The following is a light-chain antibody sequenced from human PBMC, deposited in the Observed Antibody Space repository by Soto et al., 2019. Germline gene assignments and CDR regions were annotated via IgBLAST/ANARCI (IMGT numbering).Light chain of an antibody. CDR3: QEFGSN. CDR2: GTS. CDR1: QSISNSY. Sequence: EIVLTQSPGTLSLSPGERATLSCRASQSISNSYLAWYQHKPGHAPRLLIYGTSNRATGIPDRFSGSGSGTDFILTIASLEPEDFAVYYCQEFGSNFGGGTRVE. V-gene: IGKV3-20*01. J-gene: IGKJ4*01.